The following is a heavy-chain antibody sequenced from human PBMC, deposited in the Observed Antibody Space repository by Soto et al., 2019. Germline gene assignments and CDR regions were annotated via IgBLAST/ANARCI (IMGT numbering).Heavy chain of an antibody. CDR1: GFTFSSYG. CDR2: IWYDGSNK. Sequence: GGSLRLSCAASGFTFSSYGMHWVRQAPGKGLEWVAVIWYDGSNKYYADSVKGRFTISRDNSKNTLYLQMNTLTAEDTAVYYCAKASTWYPYFDYWGQGTLVTVAS. CDR3: AKASTWYPYFDY. J-gene: IGHJ4*02. V-gene: IGHV3-33*06. D-gene: IGHD6-13*01.